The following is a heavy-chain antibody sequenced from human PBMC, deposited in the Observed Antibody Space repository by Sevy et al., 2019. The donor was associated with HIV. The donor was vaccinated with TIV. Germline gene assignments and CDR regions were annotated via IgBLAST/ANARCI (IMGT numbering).Heavy chain of an antibody. J-gene: IGHJ6*02. CDR3: ARARGMPHYYYGMDV. V-gene: IGHV5-51*01. D-gene: IGHD1-26*01. CDR2: IFPDDSDI. Sequence: GESLKISCKGSGYSFSTYWIAWVRQMPGKGLEWMGIIFPDDSDIRYSPSYQGQFTISADNSISTAYLQWSSLKASDTATYYCARARGMPHYYYGMDVWGQGTTVTVSS. CDR1: GYSFSTYW.